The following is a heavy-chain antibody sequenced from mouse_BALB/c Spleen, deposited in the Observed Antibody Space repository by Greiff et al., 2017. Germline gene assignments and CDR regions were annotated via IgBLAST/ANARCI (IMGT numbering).Heavy chain of an antibody. D-gene: IGHD1-2*01. V-gene: IGHV5-6-4*01. CDR1: GFTFSSYT. CDR3: TRDQGFITTATFYFDY. CDR2: ISSGGSYT. Sequence: EVQVVESGGGLVKPGGSLKLSCAASGFTFSSYTMSWVRQTPEKRLEWVATISSGGSYTYYPDSVKGRFTISRDNAKNTLYLQMSSLKSEDTAMYYCTRDQGFITTATFYFDYWGQGTTLTVSS. J-gene: IGHJ2*01.